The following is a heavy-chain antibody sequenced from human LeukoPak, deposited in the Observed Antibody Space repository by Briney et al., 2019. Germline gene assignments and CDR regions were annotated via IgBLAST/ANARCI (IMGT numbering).Heavy chain of an antibody. V-gene: IGHV3-23*01. CDR2: ISGSGGST. CDR3: AKEGANYYDSSGYYYFFDC. CDR1: GFTFSSYA. D-gene: IGHD3-22*01. Sequence: GGSLRLSCAASGFTFSSYAMSWVRQAPGKGLEWVSAISGSGGSTYYADSVKGRFTISRDNSKNTLYLQMNSLRAEDTAVYYCAKEGANYYDSSGYYYFFDCWGQGTLVTVSS. J-gene: IGHJ4*02.